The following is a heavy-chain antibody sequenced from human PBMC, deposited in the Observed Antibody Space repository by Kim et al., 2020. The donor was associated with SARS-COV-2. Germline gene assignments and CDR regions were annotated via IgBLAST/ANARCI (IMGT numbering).Heavy chain of an antibody. CDR3: ARGGYSSGWFLEYYFDY. D-gene: IGHD6-19*01. V-gene: IGHV3-21*01. J-gene: IGHJ4*02. Sequence: GGSLRLSCAASGFTFSSYSMNWVRQAPGKGLEWVSSISSSSSYIYYADSVKGRFTISRDNAKNSLYLQMNSLRAEDTAVYYCARGGYSSGWFLEYYFDYWGQGTLVTVSS. CDR2: ISSSSSYI. CDR1: GFTFSSYS.